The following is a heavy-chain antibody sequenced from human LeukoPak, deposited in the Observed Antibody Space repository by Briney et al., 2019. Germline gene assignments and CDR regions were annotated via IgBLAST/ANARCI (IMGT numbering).Heavy chain of an antibody. Sequence: SETLSLTCTVSGGSISSYYWSWIRQPPGKGLEWIGYIYYSGSTNYNPSLKSRVTISVDTSKNQFSLKLSSVTAADTAVYYCATDPGKAANWFDPWGQGTLVTVSS. CDR3: ATDPGKAANWFDP. J-gene: IGHJ5*02. CDR1: GGSISSYY. V-gene: IGHV4-59*01. D-gene: IGHD6-13*01. CDR2: IYYSGST.